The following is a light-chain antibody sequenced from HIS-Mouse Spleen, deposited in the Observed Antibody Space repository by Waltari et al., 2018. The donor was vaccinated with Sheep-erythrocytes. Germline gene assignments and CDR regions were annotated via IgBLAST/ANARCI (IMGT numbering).Light chain of an antibody. J-gene: IGLJ3*02. CDR1: NLGDKY. Sequence: SYELTQPPSVSVSPGQTASITCSGDNLGDKYACWYQQKPGQSPLLVIYQDSKRPSGSPGRFSGSNSGNTATLTISGTQAMDEADYYCQAWDSSTAWVFGGGTKLTVL. CDR3: QAWDSSTAWV. CDR2: QDS. V-gene: IGLV3-1*01.